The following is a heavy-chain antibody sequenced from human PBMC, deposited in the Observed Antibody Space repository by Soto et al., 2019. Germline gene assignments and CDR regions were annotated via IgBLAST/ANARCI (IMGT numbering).Heavy chain of an antibody. CDR1: GFTFNNYA. Sequence: EVQLLEYGGGLVQPGGSLRLSCAASGFTFNNYAMTWVRQAPGKGLEWVSAISGGGDTTSYADSVKGRFTVYRDGSKNTLYLQMSSLRAEDTALYYCVKGRGGSGSLTPRVDFWGQGTLVTVSS. CDR3: VKGRGGSGSLTPRVDF. D-gene: IGHD3-10*01. V-gene: IGHV3-23*01. J-gene: IGHJ4*02. CDR2: ISGGGDTT.